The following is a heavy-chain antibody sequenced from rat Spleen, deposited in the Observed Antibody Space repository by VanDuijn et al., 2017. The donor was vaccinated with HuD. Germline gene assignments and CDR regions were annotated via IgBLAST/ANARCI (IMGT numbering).Heavy chain of an antibody. V-gene: IGHV5-27*01. CDR2: ISTGCGST. CDR1: GFTFSNYY. J-gene: IGHJ3*01. CDR3: TTVHDNWFAY. Sequence: EVQLVESGGGLVQPGRSLKLSCAASGFTFSNYYMAWVRQAPTKGLEWVAYISTGCGSTYYRDSVKGRFTISRDNAKSTLYLQMDNLRSEDTATYHCTTVHDNWFAYWGQGTLVTVSS.